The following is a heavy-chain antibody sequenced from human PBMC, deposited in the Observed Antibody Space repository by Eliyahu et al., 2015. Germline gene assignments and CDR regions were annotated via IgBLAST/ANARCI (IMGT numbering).Heavy chain of an antibody. J-gene: IGHJ4*02. CDR2: MKPNSGDT. CDR1: GYTFTSYD. CDR3: ARAASGTGYYDNGDY. D-gene: IGHD3-22*01. V-gene: IGHV1-8*01. Sequence: QVQLVQSGAEVKKPGASVXVSXKAXGYTFTSYDINWVRQATGQGLEWMGWMKPNSGDTGYAQKFQGRVTMTRDTSIRTAYMELSSLTFEDTAVYYCARAASGTGYYDNGDYWGQGTLVTVSS.